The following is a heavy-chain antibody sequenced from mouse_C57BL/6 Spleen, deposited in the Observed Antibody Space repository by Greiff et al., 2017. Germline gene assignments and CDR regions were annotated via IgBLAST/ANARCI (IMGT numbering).Heavy chain of an antibody. Sequence: VQLQQSGAEPVKPGASVKMSCKASGYTFTSYWITWVKQRPGQGLEWIGDIYPGSGSTNYNEKFKSKATLTVDTSSSTAYMQLSSLTSEDSAVYYCARYYYGSRWYFDVWGTGTTVTVSS. CDR2: IYPGSGST. D-gene: IGHD1-1*01. V-gene: IGHV1-55*01. CDR3: ARYYYGSRWYFDV. J-gene: IGHJ1*03. CDR1: GYTFTSYW.